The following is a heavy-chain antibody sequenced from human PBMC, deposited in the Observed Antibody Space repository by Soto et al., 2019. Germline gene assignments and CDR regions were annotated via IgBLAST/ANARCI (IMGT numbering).Heavy chain of an antibody. CDR1: GFIFSSYA. Sequence: EVQLLESGGGLVQPGGSLRLSCAASGFIFSSYAMSWVRQAPGKGLEWVSAISGSGGSTYYADSVKGRFTISRDNSKNTLYLQINSLRAEDTAVYYCASHGYGSGWWKFDPWGQGTLVTVSS. D-gene: IGHD6-19*01. CDR3: ASHGYGSGWWKFDP. V-gene: IGHV3-23*01. J-gene: IGHJ5*02. CDR2: ISGSGGST.